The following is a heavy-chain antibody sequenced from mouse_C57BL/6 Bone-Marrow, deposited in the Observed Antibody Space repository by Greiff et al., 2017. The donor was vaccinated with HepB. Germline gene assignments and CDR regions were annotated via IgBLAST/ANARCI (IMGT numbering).Heavy chain of an antibody. CDR2: IHPNSGST. D-gene: IGHD1-1*01. CDR3: ARAVVAHWYFDV. J-gene: IGHJ1*03. Sequence: QVQLQQPGAELVKPGASVKLSCKASGYTFTSYWMHWVKQRPGQGLEWIGMIHPNSGSTNYNEKFKSKATLTVDKSSSTAYMQLSSLTSEDSAVYYCARAVVAHWYFDVWGTGTTVTVSS. V-gene: IGHV1-64*01. CDR1: GYTFTSYW.